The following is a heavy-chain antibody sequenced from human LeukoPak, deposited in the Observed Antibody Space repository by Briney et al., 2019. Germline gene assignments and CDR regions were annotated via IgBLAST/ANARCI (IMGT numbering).Heavy chain of an antibody. CDR3: AREVYGCSGGSCYEGENWFDP. Sequence: ASVKVSCKASGYTFTSYGISWVRQAPGQGLEWMGWISAYNGNTNYAQKPQGRVTMTTDTSTSTAYMELRSLRSDDTAVYYCAREVYGCSGGSCYEGENWFDPWGQGTLVTVSS. CDR2: ISAYNGNT. J-gene: IGHJ5*02. V-gene: IGHV1-18*01. CDR1: GYTFTSYG. D-gene: IGHD2-15*01.